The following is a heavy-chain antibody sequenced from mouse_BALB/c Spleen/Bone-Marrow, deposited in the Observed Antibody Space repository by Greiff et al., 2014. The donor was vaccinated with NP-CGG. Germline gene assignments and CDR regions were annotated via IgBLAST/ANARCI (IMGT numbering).Heavy chain of an antibody. Sequence: EVQLVESGGGLVKPGGSLKLSCAASGFTFSSYAMSWVRQTPEKRLEWVATISSGGSYTYYPDSVKGRFTISRDNAKNTLYLQMSSLRSEDTAMYYCARRDDYDYDDAMDYWGRGTSVTVSS. V-gene: IGHV5-9-3*01. CDR1: GFTFSSYA. J-gene: IGHJ4*01. CDR2: ISSGGSYT. CDR3: ARRDDYDYDDAMDY. D-gene: IGHD2-4*01.